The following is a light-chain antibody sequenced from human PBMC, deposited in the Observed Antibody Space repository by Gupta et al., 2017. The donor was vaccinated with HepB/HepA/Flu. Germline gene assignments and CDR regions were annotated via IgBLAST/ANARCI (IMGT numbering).Light chain of an antibody. CDR2: GAS. J-gene: IGKJ3*01. CDR1: QSVSSSY. Sequence: VLTQSPATLSLSPGERATLSCRASQSVSSSYLAWYQQKPGQAPRLLIYGASSRATGIPDRFSGSGSGTDFTLTISRLEPEDFAVYYCQQYGSSPRTFGPGTKVDIK. CDR3: QQYGSSPRT. V-gene: IGKV3-20*01.